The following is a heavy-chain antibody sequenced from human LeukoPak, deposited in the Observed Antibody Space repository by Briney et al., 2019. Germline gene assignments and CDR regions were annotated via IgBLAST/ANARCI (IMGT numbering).Heavy chain of an antibody. J-gene: IGHJ6*03. D-gene: IGHD6-6*01. CDR3: ARTLLTEYSSSGVVGYYYYYMDV. V-gene: IGHV6-1*01. CDR2: TYYRSKWYN. CDR1: GDSVSSNSAA. Sequence: SQTLSLTCAISGDSVSSNSAAWNWIRQSPSRGLEWLGRTYYRSKWYNDYAVSVKSRITINPDTSKNQFSLQLNSVTPEDTAVYYCARTLLTEYSSSGVVGYYYYYMDVWGKGTTVTVSS.